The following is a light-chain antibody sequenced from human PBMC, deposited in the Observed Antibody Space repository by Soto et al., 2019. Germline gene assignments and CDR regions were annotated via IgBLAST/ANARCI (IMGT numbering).Light chain of an antibody. CDR1: QSLSSS. V-gene: IGKV3-15*01. CDR3: QQYNNWPQSIT. Sequence: EVVLTQSPATLSVSPGERATLSCRSSQSLSSSLAWYQQKPGQAPRLLIYGASTRATGIPARFSGSGFGTEFTLTISSLQSEDFAVYYCQQYNNWPQSITFGQGTRLEIK. J-gene: IGKJ5*01. CDR2: GAS.